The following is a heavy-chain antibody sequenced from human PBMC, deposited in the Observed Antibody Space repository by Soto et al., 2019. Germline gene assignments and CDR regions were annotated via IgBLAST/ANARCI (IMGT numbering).Heavy chain of an antibody. CDR3: ARMSSTSSSNYFDY. D-gene: IGHD6-6*01. CDR1: GFSLSNARMG. CDR2: IYSNDEK. Sequence: SGPTLVNPTETLTLTCTVSGFSLSNARMGVSWIRQPPGKALEWLAHIYSNDEKSYSPSLKSRLTMSKDTSKSQVVLTMTNMDPVDTATYYCARMSSTSSSNYFDYWGQGTMVTVSS. J-gene: IGHJ4*02. V-gene: IGHV2-26*01.